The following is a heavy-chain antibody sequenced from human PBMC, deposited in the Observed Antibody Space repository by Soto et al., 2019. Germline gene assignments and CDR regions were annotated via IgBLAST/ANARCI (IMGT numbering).Heavy chain of an antibody. D-gene: IGHD3-3*01. CDR2: INPNSGGT. CDR1: GYTFTGYY. Sequence: PVKVSCKASGYTFTGYYMHWVRQDPGQGLEWMGWINPNSGGTNYAQKFQGRVTMTRDTSISTAYMALSRLRSDDTAVYYCARVPPYYDFWSGPPEGMDVWGQGTTVTVSS. J-gene: IGHJ6*02. CDR3: ARVPPYYDFWSGPPEGMDV. V-gene: IGHV1-2*02.